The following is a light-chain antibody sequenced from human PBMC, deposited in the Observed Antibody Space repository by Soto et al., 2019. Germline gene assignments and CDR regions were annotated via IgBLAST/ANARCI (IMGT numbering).Light chain of an antibody. V-gene: IGKV3-11*01. CDR3: QQRLNWPPG. J-gene: IGKJ1*01. CDR2: DAS. Sequence: EIVLTQSPATLSVSPGERATLTCRASQSVTNYIAWYQQRPGQAPRLLIYDASNRATGVPARFSGSRSGTDFTPTISDLEPADFGLYYCQQRLNWPPGFGQGTKVDIK. CDR1: QSVTNY.